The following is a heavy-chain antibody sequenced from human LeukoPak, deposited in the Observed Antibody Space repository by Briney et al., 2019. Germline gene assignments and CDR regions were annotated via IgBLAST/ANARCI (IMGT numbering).Heavy chain of an antibody. V-gene: IGHV3-7*03. J-gene: IGHJ1*01. Sequence: GGSLRLSCAATGFTFSNYWMNWVRQAPGKGLEWVANIKQDGSNKNYVDSVEGRFTISRDNSKNTLYLQMNSLRAEDTAVYYCATYSSLNRREFQYWGQGTLLTVSS. D-gene: IGHD3-22*01. CDR3: ATYSSLNRREFQY. CDR1: GFTFSNYW. CDR2: IKQDGSNK.